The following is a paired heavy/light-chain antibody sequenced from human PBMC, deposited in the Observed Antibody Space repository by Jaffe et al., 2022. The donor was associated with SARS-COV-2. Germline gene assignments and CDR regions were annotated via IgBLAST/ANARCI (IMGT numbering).Light chain of an antibody. J-gene: IGLJ1*01. CDR3: CSYAGSWRV. CDR2: EVN. CDR1: SSDVGGYNL. Sequence: QPALTQPASVSGSPGQSITVSCTGTSSDVGGYNLVSWYQQFPGKAPKLIIYEVNQRPSGVSSRFSGSKSGNTASLTISGLQAEDEADYYCCSYAGSWRVFGTGTEVIVL. V-gene: IGLV2-23*02.
Heavy chain of an antibody. V-gene: IGHV5-51*01. CDR3: ARHEFCTRGTCSLDY. D-gene: IGHD2-15*01. CDR2: VYPGDADT. CDR1: GYSFNNYW. J-gene: IGHJ4*02. Sequence: EVQLVQSGAELKKPGESLRISCQGSGYSFNNYWIGWVRQMPGKGLEWVAIVYPGDADTRYSPPFRGQVTVSADTSTNTAYLQWSSLKASDTAIYYCARHEFCTRGTCSLDYWGQGTLVTVSS.